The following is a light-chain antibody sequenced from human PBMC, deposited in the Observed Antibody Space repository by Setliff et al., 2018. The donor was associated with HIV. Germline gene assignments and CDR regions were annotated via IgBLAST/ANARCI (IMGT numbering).Light chain of an antibody. CDR2: STN. J-gene: IGLJ3*02. Sequence: QTVVTQEPSFSVSPGGTVTLTCGLTSGSVSTSYYPSWYQQTPGQAPRTLIYSTNSRPSGVPGRFSGSILGNKAALTITGAQADDESDYYCLLYVGSGIWVFGGGTQRTVL. CDR1: SGSVSTSYY. V-gene: IGLV8-61*01. CDR3: LLYVGSGIWV.